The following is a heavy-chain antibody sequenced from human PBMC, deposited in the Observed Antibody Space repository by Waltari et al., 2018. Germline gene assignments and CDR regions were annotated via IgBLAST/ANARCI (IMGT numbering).Heavy chain of an antibody. D-gene: IGHD2-21*02. CDR1: EFTFSSYA. CDR2: ISYNGRNI. CDR3: ARDFCDRTYCHGMDV. J-gene: IGHJ6*02. V-gene: IGHV3-30*04. Sequence: QVQLVESGGGVVQPGRSLRLSCAASEFTFSSYAMHWVRQAPGKWLEWVAVISYNGRNIYYVDSVKGRFTISRDNSKKTVYLQMNSLRGEDTAVYYCARDFCDRTYCHGMDVWGQGTTVTVSS.